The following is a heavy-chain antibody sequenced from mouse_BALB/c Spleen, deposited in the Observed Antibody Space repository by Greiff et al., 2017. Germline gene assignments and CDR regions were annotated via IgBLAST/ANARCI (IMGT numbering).Heavy chain of an antibody. J-gene: IGHJ4*01. CDR2: INPSSGYT. Sequence: VQLQQSGAELVRPGTSVKISCKASGYTFTNYWLGWVKQRPGQGLEWIGYINPSSGYTNYNQKFKDKATLTADKSSSTAYMQLSSLTSEDSAVYYCARRGGYDHFYAMDYWGQGTSVTVSS. V-gene: IGHV1S26*01. D-gene: IGHD2-14*01. CDR1: GYTFTNYW. CDR3: ARRGGYDHFYAMDY.